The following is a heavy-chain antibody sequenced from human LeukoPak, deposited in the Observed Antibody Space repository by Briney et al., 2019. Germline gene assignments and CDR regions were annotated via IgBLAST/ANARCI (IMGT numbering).Heavy chain of an antibody. CDR3: ASVNDYGDPLPRYMDV. D-gene: IGHD4-17*01. Sequence: SETLSLTCSVSGFSISGGYYWGWIRQPPGKGLEWLGSIYHSGNTDYNPSLKSRVTISVDTAKNKFFLRLGSVTAADTAVYYCASVNDYGDPLPRYMDVWGKGTAVTVSS. V-gene: IGHV4-38-2*02. CDR1: GFSISGGYY. CDR2: IYHSGNT. J-gene: IGHJ6*03.